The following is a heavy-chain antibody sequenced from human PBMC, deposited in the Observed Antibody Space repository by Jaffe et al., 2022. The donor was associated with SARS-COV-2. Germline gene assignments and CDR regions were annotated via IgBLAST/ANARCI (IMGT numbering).Heavy chain of an antibody. CDR1: GFTFSSYS. V-gene: IGHV3-21*01. Sequence: EVQLVESGGGLVKPGGSLRLSCAASGFTFSSYSMNWVRQAPGKGLEWVSSISSSSSYIYYADSVKGRFTISRDNAKNSLYLQMNSLRAEDTAVYYCARDLVDGYSYGTRYYGMDVWGQGTTVTVSS. D-gene: IGHD5-18*01. CDR2: ISSSSSYI. J-gene: IGHJ6*02. CDR3: ARDLVDGYSYGTRYYGMDV.